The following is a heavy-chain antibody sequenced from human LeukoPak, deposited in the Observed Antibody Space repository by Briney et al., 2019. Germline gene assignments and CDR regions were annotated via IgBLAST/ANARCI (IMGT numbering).Heavy chain of an antibody. D-gene: IGHD6-13*01. CDR2: IYYSGST. CDR3: ARDGRGIGSSWDVYYGMDV. V-gene: IGHV4-39*07. Sequence: WVRQPPGKGLEWIGSIYYSGSTYYNPSLKSRVTISVDTSKNQFSLKLSSVTAADTAVYYCARDGRGIGSSWDVYYGMDVWGQGTTVTVSS. J-gene: IGHJ6*02.